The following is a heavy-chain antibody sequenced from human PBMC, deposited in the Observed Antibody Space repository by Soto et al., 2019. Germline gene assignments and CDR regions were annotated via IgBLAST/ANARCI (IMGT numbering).Heavy chain of an antibody. V-gene: IGHV3-33*01. Sequence: QVQLVESGGGVVQPGRSLRLSCAASGFTFSSYGMHWVRQAPGKGLEWVAVIWYDGSNKYYADSVKGRFTISRDNSKNTLYLQMNSLRAEDKAVYYCARVPADSSGYPDWYFDLWGRGTLVTVSS. CDR3: ARVPADSSGYPDWYFDL. CDR1: GFTFSSYG. CDR2: IWYDGSNK. J-gene: IGHJ2*01. D-gene: IGHD3-22*01.